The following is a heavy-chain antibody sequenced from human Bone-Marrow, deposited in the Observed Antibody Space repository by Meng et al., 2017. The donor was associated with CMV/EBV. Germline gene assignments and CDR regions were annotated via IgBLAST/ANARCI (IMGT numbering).Heavy chain of an antibody. CDR3: ARGPLRAAAGLY. CDR2: IKEDGSEK. V-gene: IGHV3-7*01. CDR1: GLTFIGFW. Sequence: GGSLRLSCEASGLTFIGFWMSWVRQAPGKGLEWVANIKEDGSEKHYVDAVKGRFTISRDNAKNSLYLQMNSLRVEDTAVYDCARGPLRAAAGLYWGQGTLVTVSS. J-gene: IGHJ4*02. D-gene: IGHD6-13*01.